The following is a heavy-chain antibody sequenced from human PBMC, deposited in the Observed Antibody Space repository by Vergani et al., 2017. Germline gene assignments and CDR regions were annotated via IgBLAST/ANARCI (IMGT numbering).Heavy chain of an antibody. D-gene: IGHD3-10*01. CDR2: ISSSSSYI. CDR1: GFTFSSYS. Sequence: EVQLVESGGGLVKRGGSLRLSCAASGFTFSSYSMNWVRQAPGKGLEWVSSISSSSSYIHYSDSLKGRFTISRDNAKSSLYLQINSLRAEDTGVYYCARDRYYRGSGSYPYFYYDGLDVWGQGNAVTVSS. J-gene: IGHJ6*02. V-gene: IGHV3-21*01. CDR3: ARDRYYRGSGSYPYFYYDGLDV.